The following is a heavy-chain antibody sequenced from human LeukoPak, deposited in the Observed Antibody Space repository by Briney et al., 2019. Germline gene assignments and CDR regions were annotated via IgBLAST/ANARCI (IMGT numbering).Heavy chain of an antibody. CDR2: INSDGSSK. V-gene: IGHV3-74*01. D-gene: IGHD3-22*01. CDR3: ARAHYYDSPFDP. CDR1: GFTFSSYW. J-gene: IGHJ5*02. Sequence: GGSLRLSCAASGFTFSSYWMHWVRQAPGKGLVWVSRINSDGSSKSYADSVKGRFTISRDNAKNTLYLQMNSLRGEDTAVYYCARAHYYDSPFDPWGQGTLVTVSS.